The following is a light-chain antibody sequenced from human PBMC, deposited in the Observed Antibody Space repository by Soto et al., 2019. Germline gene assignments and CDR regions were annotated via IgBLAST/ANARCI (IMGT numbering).Light chain of an antibody. V-gene: IGKV1-33*01. CDR3: QQYDNLPFT. Sequence: DIQMTQSPSSLSASVGDRVTITCQASQDISKFLTWYQQKPGKAPKLLIYDGSCLETGVPSTFSGSGSGTDFTLTISSLQPEDFATDYCQQYDNLPFTFGPGTTVDIK. CDR2: DGS. J-gene: IGKJ3*01. CDR1: QDISKF.